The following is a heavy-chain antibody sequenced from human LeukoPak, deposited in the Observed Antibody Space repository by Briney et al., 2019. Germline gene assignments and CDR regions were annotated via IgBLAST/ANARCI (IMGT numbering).Heavy chain of an antibody. D-gene: IGHD3-10*01. CDR1: GFTFSSYA. J-gene: IGHJ4*02. CDR3: ARSSGSYYKGPFDY. CDR2: ISSNGGST. Sequence: GGSLRLSCAASGFTFSSYAMHWVRQAPGKGLEYVSAISSNGGSTYYANSVKGRFTISRDNSKNTLYLQMGSLRAEDMAVYYCARSSGSYYKGPFDYWGQGTLVTVSS. V-gene: IGHV3-64*01.